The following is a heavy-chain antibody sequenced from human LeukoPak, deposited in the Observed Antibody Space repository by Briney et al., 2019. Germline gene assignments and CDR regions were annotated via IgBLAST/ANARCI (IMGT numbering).Heavy chain of an antibody. D-gene: IGHD6-19*01. CDR1: GYSISSGYN. Sequence: SETLSLTCTVSGYSISSGYNWGWIRQPPGKGLEWIGSVYYSGSTYYNPSLKSRVTMSVDTSKNQFSLKLSSVTAADTAVYYCARHVRKRGIAVAGTPGWFDSWGQGTLVTVSS. CDR3: ARHVRKRGIAVAGTPGWFDS. J-gene: IGHJ5*01. CDR2: VYYSGST. V-gene: IGHV4-38-2*02.